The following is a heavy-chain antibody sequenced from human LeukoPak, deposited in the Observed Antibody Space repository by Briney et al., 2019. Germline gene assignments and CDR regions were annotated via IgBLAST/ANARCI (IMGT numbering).Heavy chain of an antibody. V-gene: IGHV4-59*12. Sequence: PSETLSLTCTVSGGSMSPYHWGWIRQPPGKGLEWTGYIYYSGSTNYNHSLNSRVTISVDTSKNQFSLRLSSGTAADTAIYYCARAVSGRFDYWGQGTLVTVSS. J-gene: IGHJ4*02. CDR2: IYYSGST. CDR3: ARAVSGRFDY. D-gene: IGHD6-19*01. CDR1: GGSMSPYH.